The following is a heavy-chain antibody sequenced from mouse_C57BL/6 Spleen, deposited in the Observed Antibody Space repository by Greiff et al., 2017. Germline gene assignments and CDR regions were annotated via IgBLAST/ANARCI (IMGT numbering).Heavy chain of an antibody. CDR1: GYSITSGYY. CDR2: ISYDGSN. Sequence: EVKLEESGPGLVKPSQSLSLTCSVTGYSITSGYYWNWIRQFPGNKLEWMGYISYDGSNNYNPSLKNRSSITRDTSKNQFFLKLNSVTTEDTATYYCARGSGYTGAMDYWGQGTSVTVSS. J-gene: IGHJ4*01. V-gene: IGHV3-6*01. D-gene: IGHD2-2*01. CDR3: ARGSGYTGAMDY.